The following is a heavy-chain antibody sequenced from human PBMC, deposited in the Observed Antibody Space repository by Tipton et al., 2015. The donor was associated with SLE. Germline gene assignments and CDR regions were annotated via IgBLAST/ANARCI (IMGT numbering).Heavy chain of an antibody. CDR3: LRSGGY. V-gene: IGHV4-61*01. CDR2: IYNSGTT. J-gene: IGHJ4*02. Sequence: TLSLTCTVSGGSVSSGSYYWSWIRQPPGKGLEWIGIIYNSGTTNYNPSLRSRVTISMDTSKNQFSLQLSSVTAADTAAYYCLRSGGYWGQGTLVTVSS. CDR1: GGSVSSGSYY. D-gene: IGHD3-10*01.